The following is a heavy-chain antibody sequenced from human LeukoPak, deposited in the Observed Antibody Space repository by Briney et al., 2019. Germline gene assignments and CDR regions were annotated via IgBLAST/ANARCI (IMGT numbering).Heavy chain of an antibody. D-gene: IGHD1-7*01. Sequence: ASVKVSCKASGYTFSASYIHWVRQAPGQGLEWMAWINTDGGGTTYAQNFEGRVTVTRDTPISTVYMDLNSLKSDDTAVYYCARGLLRELKGFDPWGQGTLVTVSS. J-gene: IGHJ5*02. CDR1: GYTFSASY. CDR3: ARGLLRELKGFDP. CDR2: INTDGGGT. V-gene: IGHV1-2*02.